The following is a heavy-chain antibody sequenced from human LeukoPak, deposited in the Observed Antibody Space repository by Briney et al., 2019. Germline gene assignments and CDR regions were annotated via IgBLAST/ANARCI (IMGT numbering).Heavy chain of an antibody. J-gene: IGHJ6*02. CDR3: EREGIQLWLFGLGKDYYYGMDV. V-gene: IGHV1-2*04. CDR1: GYTFTGYY. Sequence: ASVKVSCKASGYTFTGYYMHWVRQAPGQGLEWMGWINPNSGGTNYAQKFQGWVTMTRDTSISTAYMELSRLRSDDTAVYYCEREGIQLWLFGLGKDYYYGMDVWGQGTTVTVSS. D-gene: IGHD5-18*01. CDR2: INPNSGGT.